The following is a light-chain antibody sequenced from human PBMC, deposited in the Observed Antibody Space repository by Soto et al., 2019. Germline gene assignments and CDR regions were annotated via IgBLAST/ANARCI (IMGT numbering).Light chain of an antibody. CDR3: ETWDSNTWE. V-gene: IGLV4-60*03. Sequence: QLVLTQPSSASASPGSSVKLTCALSSGHRAYIIAWHQQQPGKAPRFIMRIEASGNYNRGSGVPDRFSGSSSGADRYLTISNLQSEDEADYYCETWDSNTWEFGGGTKVTVL. CDR2: IEASGNY. CDR1: SGHRAYI. J-gene: IGLJ3*02.